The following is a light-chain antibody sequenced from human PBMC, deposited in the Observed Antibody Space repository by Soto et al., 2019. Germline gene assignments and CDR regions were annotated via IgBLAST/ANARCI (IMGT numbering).Light chain of an antibody. V-gene: IGKV3-15*01. CDR1: ESVSTN. CDR3: QQRNIWPPVT. Sequence: EIEMTQSPATLSLAPGERVTLSCRASESVSTNLAWYQQKAGQAPRLLIYGASTRATGIPARFSGSGSGTEFTLTISSLQSEDFAVYYCQQRNIWPPVTFGQGTRLEIK. CDR2: GAS. J-gene: IGKJ5*01.